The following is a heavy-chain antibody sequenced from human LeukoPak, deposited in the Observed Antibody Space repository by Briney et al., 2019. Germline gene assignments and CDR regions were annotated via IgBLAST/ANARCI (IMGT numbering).Heavy chain of an antibody. D-gene: IGHD2-15*01. Sequence: PGGPLRLSCAASGFTFSSYWMHWVRQAPGKGLVWVSRTNSDGSNTNYADSVKGRFTISRDNAKNTLYLQMNSLRAEDTAVYYCARDWCSGGNCYQYYFDYWGQGTLVTVSS. V-gene: IGHV3-74*01. CDR2: TNSDGSNT. CDR1: GFTFSSYW. J-gene: IGHJ4*02. CDR3: ARDWCSGGNCYQYYFDY.